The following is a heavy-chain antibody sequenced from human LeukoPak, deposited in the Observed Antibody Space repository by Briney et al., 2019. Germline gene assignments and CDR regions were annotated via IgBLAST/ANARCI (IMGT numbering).Heavy chain of an antibody. D-gene: IGHD6-13*01. CDR3: ARDGIAAAGRPSFDY. CDR1: GGSFSGYY. J-gene: IGHJ4*02. CDR2: INHSGST. V-gene: IGHV4-34*01. Sequence: SETLSLTCAVSGGSFSGYYWSWIRQSPGKGLEWIGEINHSGSTNYNPSLKSRVTISVDTSKNQFSLKLSSVTAADTAVYYCARDGIAAAGRPSFDYWGQGTLVTVSS.